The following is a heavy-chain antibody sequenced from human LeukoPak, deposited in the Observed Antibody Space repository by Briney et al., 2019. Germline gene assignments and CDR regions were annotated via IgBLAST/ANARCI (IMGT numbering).Heavy chain of an antibody. Sequence: PGGSLRLSCAASGFTFSSYGMHWVRQAPGKGLEWVARISYDGSNTYYADSVKGRFTISRDNSKNTLYLQMNSLRAEDTAVYCCAKDQYSYGPTTYYYGMDVWGLGTTVTVSS. CDR3: AKDQYSYGPTTYYYGMDV. D-gene: IGHD5-18*01. CDR2: ISYDGSNT. V-gene: IGHV3-30*18. J-gene: IGHJ6*02. CDR1: GFTFSSYG.